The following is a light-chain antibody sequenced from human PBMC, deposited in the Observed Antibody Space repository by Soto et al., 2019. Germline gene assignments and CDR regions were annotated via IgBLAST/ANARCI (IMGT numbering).Light chain of an antibody. CDR3: QQYNNWPRT. V-gene: IGKV3-15*01. Sequence: EIVMTQSPATLSVSPRERATLSCRASQSVSSNLAWYQQKPGQAPRLLIFSASTRDTGIPARFSGSGSGTEFTLTISSLQSEDFAVYYCQQYNNWPRTFGQGTKVDIK. CDR2: SAS. J-gene: IGKJ1*01. CDR1: QSVSSN.